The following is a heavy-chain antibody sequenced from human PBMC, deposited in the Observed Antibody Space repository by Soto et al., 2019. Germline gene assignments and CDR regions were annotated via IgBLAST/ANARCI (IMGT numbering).Heavy chain of an antibody. CDR2: ISGSGGST. Sequence: EVQLLESGGGLVQPEGSLRLSCAASGFTFSGYAMSWVRQAPGKGLEWVSAISGSGGSTYYADSVKGRFTISRDNSKNTLYLQMNSLRAEDTAVYYCAKQQWFGEYPYYGMDVWGQGTTVTVSS. CDR1: GFTFSGYA. D-gene: IGHD3-10*01. CDR3: AKQQWFGEYPYYGMDV. J-gene: IGHJ6*02. V-gene: IGHV3-23*01.